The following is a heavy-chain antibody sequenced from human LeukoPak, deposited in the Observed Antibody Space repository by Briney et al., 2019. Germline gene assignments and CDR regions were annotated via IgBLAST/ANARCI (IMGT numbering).Heavy chain of an antibody. CDR3: ARLNLGYGYFLEATKCAY. CDR2: ISYDVGSNT. J-gene: IGHJ1*01. V-gene: IGHV3-30-3*01. D-gene: IGHD5-18*01. CDR1: GFTFSKYP. Sequence: PGGSLRLSCAASGFTFSKYPMHWARQAPGKGLEWVAVISYDVGSNTYYADSVKGRFTISRDNSKNTLYLQMNSLRAEDTAVYYCARLNLGYGYFLEATKCAYWGQGTRLTVSS.